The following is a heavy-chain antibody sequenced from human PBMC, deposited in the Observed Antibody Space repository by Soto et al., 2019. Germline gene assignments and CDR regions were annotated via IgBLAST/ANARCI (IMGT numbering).Heavy chain of an antibody. CDR3: ARGFIEYLSSSWNPAEYYYYGMDV. CDR1: GYTFTSYY. J-gene: IGHJ6*02. D-gene: IGHD6-6*01. V-gene: IGHV1-46*01. Sequence: VASVEVSCKXSGYTFTSYYMHWVRQAPGQGLEWMGIINPSGGSTTYAQKLQGRVTMTRDTSTSTVYLELSSLRSEDTAVYYCARGFIEYLSSSWNPAEYYYYGMDVWGQGTTVTVSS. CDR2: INPSGGST.